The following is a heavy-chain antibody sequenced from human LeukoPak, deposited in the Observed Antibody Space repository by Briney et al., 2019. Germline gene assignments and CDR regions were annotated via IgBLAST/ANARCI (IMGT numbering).Heavy chain of an antibody. J-gene: IGHJ4*02. V-gene: IGHV4-34*01. Sequence: PSETLSLTCAVYGGSFSGYYWSWIRQPPGKGLEWIGGINHSGSTNYNPSLKSRVTISVDTSKNQFSLKLSSVTAADTAVYYCARVLAYRYCSGGSCRKYYFDYWGQGTLVTVSS. CDR3: ARVLAYRYCSGGSCRKYYFDY. CDR2: INHSGST. D-gene: IGHD2-15*01. CDR1: GGSFSGYY.